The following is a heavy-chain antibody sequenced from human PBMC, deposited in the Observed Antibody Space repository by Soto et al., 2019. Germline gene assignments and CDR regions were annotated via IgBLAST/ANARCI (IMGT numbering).Heavy chain of an antibody. D-gene: IGHD1-1*01. V-gene: IGHV1-69*06. CDR3: ARNPGAPPTGRFDP. J-gene: IGHJ5*02. Sequence: QVQLVQSGAAVKKPGSSVKVSCKASGGTFSSYAISWVRQAPGQGLEWMGGIIPIFGTANYAQKVQGRVTITAETSTSTAKRERVSLRSEDTGGYYWARNPGAPPTGRFDPWGQGTLVTVSS. CDR2: IIPIFGTA. CDR1: GGTFSSYA.